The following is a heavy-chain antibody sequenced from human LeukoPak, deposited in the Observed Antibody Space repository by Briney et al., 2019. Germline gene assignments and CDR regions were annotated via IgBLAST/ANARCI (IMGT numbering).Heavy chain of an antibody. J-gene: IGHJ5*02. Sequence: ASVKVSCKASGYTFIGYYMHWVRQAPGQGLEWMGWINPNSGGTNYAQKFQGRVTMTRDTSISTAYMELSRLRSDDTAVYYCARDRDITTYGFGPWGQGTLVTVSS. CDR2: INPNSGGT. CDR1: GYTFIGYY. D-gene: IGHD3-3*01. V-gene: IGHV1-2*02. CDR3: ARDRDITTYGFGP.